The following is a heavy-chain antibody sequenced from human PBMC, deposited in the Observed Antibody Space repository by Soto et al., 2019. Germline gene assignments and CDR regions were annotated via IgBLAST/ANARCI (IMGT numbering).Heavy chain of an antibody. V-gene: IGHV1-8*01. D-gene: IGHD3-16*01. CDR2: MNPNSANT. CDR3: AREGVRGIDV. J-gene: IGHJ6*02. CDR1: GYTVNSYD. Sequence: QVQLVQSGAEVKKPGAAVKVSCKASGYTVNSYDINWVRQATGQGLERMGWMNPNSANTGYAQKFTGRVTMTRNTSISTAYMELSSLRSEDTAVYYCAREGVRGIDVWGQGPTVTVS.